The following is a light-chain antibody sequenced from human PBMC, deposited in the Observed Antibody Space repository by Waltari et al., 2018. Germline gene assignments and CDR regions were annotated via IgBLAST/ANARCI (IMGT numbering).Light chain of an antibody. CDR2: WAS. J-gene: IGKJ1*01. V-gene: IGKV4-1*01. CDR1: QSVLYSSNSKNY. CDR3: QQYYSTPRA. Sequence: DIVMTQSPDSLAVSLGERPTINCKSSQSVLYSSNSKNYLAWYQQKPGQPPKLLIYWASTRESGVPDRFSGSGSGTDFTLTITSLQAEDVAVYYCQQYYSTPRAFGQGTKVEIK.